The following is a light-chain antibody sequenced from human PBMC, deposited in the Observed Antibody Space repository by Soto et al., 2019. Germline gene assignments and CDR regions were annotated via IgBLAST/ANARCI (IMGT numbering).Light chain of an antibody. CDR3: QQYYSTPKT. CDR2: WAS. CDR1: QSVLYSSNNKNY. V-gene: IGKV4-1*01. J-gene: IGKJ3*01. Sequence: DIVMTQSPDSLAVSLGERATMNCKSSQSVLYSSNNKNYLAWYQQKPGQPPKLLIYWASTRESGVPDRFSGSGSGTDFTLTISSXQAEDVAVYYCQQYYSTPKTFGPGTKVDIK.